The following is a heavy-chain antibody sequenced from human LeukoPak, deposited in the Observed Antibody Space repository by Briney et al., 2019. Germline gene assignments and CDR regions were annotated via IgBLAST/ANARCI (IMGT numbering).Heavy chain of an antibody. CDR3: ARVPTAAGTYYYDFHGLDV. V-gene: IGHV4-59*01. CDR1: GGSISGYY. CDR2: VYSSGST. J-gene: IGHJ6*02. D-gene: IGHD6-13*01. Sequence: SETLSLTCTVSGGSISGYYWNWIRQPPGEGLEWIGHVYSSGSTKYNPSLKSRVTISVDTSKNHFSLRLSSVTAADTAVYYCARVPTAAGTYYYDFHGLDVWGQGTTVTVSS.